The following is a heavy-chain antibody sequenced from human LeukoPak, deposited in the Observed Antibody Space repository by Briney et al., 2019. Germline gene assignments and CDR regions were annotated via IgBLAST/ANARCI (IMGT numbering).Heavy chain of an antibody. D-gene: IGHD6-13*01. CDR3: ARVDDSSSWYQDWYFDL. V-gene: IGHV4-59*01. CDR2: IYYSGST. Sequence: PSETLSLTCTVSGGSISSYYWSWIRQPPGKGLGWIGYIYYSGSTNYNPSLKSRVTISVDTSKNQFSLKLSSVTAADTALYYCARVDDSSSWYQDWYFDLWGRGTLVTVSS. CDR1: GGSISSYY. J-gene: IGHJ2*01.